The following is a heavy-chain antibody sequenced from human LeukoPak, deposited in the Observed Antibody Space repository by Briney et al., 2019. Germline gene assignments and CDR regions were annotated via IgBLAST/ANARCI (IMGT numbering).Heavy chain of an antibody. CDR2: INWNGGST. CDR3: AREESYGTLYFDY. V-gene: IGHV3-20*04. Sequence: GGSLRLSCAASGFTFSSYSMNWVRHAPGKGLEWVSGINWNGGSTAYADSVKGRFTISRDNSKNTLYLQMNSLRAEDTAVYYCAREESYGTLYFDYWGQGTLVTVSS. D-gene: IGHD1-26*01. CDR1: GFTFSSYS. J-gene: IGHJ4*02.